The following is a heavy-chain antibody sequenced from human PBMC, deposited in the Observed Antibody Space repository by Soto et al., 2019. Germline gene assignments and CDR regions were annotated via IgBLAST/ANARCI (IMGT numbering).Heavy chain of an antibody. Sequence: EVQLVESGGGLVKPRGSLRLSCAGSGFSFSTSTMNWVRQAPGKGLEFVSSIGRTGIDRYYIDSVKGRFTISRDNAQNSLYLQMNSLRAEDTALYYCVCDDNRRYWGQGTLVTVSS. CDR3: VCDDNRRY. CDR2: IGRTGIDR. V-gene: IGHV3-21*01. CDR1: GFSFSTST. J-gene: IGHJ4*02. D-gene: IGHD1-1*01.